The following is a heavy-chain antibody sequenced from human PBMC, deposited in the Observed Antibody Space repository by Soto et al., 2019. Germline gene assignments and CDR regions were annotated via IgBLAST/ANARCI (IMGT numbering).Heavy chain of an antibody. D-gene: IGHD2-2*03. CDR2: INPNSGST. J-gene: IGHJ4*02. V-gene: IGHV1-46*03. Sequence: EASVKVSCKASGYTFTSYYIHWVRQAPGQGLEWMGIINPNSGSTSYAQKFQGRVTMTRDTSTSTVYMELSSLRSEDTAVYYCARDLDIVVVPAANGYDYWGQGTLVTSPQ. CDR3: ARDLDIVVVPAANGYDY. CDR1: GYTFTSYY.